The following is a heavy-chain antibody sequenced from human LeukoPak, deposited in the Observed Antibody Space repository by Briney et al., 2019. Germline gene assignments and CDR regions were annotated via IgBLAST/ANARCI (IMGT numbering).Heavy chain of an antibody. Sequence: ASVKVSCKVSGYTLTELSMHWVRQAPGKGLEWMGGFDPEDGETIYAQKFQGRVTMTEDTSTDTAYMELSSLRSEDTAVYYCATSLISSGWGPYYFDYWGQGTLVTVSS. CDR3: ATSLISSGWGPYYFDY. V-gene: IGHV1-24*01. CDR2: FDPEDGET. D-gene: IGHD6-19*01. CDR1: GYTLTELS. J-gene: IGHJ4*02.